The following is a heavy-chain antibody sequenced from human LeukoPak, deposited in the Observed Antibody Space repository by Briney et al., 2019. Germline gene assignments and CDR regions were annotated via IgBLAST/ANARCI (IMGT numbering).Heavy chain of an antibody. CDR2: IWYDGSNQ. CDR1: GFTFNSYG. CDR3: AAPSGVVRLGV. Sequence: GGSLSLSCAASGFTFNSYGMNWVRQAPGKGLVWVAIIWYDGSNQHYADSVKGRFTISRDNSKNTLYLQMSSLRTEDTAVYYCAAPSGVVRLGVWGQGTTVTVSS. D-gene: IGHD3-10*01. J-gene: IGHJ6*02. V-gene: IGHV3-30*02.